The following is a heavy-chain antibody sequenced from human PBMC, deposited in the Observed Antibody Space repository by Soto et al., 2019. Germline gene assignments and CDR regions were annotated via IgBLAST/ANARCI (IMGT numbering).Heavy chain of an antibody. CDR3: ARDDITGTTWGNSYYYYGMDV. D-gene: IGHD1-7*01. CDR1: GGTFSSYA. V-gene: IGHV1-69*01. CDR2: IIPIFGTA. J-gene: IGHJ6*02. Sequence: QVQLVQSGAEVKKPGSSVKVSCKASGGTFSSYAISWVRQAPGQGLEWMGGIIPIFGTANYAQKFQGRVTITADESTSTAYMELSSLRSVDTAVYYCARDDITGTTWGNSYYYYGMDVWGQGTTVTVSS.